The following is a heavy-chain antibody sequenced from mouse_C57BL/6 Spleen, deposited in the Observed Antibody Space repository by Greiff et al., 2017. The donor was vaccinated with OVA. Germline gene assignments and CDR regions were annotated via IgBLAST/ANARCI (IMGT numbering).Heavy chain of an antibody. CDR3: ARLRYWYFDV. V-gene: IGHV7-3*01. Sequence: EVKLMESGGGLVQPGGSLSLSCAASGFTFTDYYMSWVRQPPGKALEWLGFIRNKANGYTTEYSASVKGRFTISRDNSQSILYLQMNALRAEDSATYYCARLRYWYFDVWGTGTTVTVSS. CDR2: IRNKANGYTT. J-gene: IGHJ1*03. CDR1: GFTFTDYY.